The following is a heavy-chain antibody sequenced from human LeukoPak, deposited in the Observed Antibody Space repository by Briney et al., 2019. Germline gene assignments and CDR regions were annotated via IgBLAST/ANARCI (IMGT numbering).Heavy chain of an antibody. CDR3: AKTKVVTRGHGMDV. Sequence: AGGSLRLSCAASGFTFSSYGMHWVRQAPGKGLEWVAVISYDGSNKYYADSVKGRFTISRDNSKNTLYLQMNSLRAEDTAVYYCAKTKVVTRGHGMDVWGQGTTVTVSS. J-gene: IGHJ6*02. D-gene: IGHD2-21*02. CDR2: ISYDGSNK. CDR1: GFTFSSYG. V-gene: IGHV3-30*18.